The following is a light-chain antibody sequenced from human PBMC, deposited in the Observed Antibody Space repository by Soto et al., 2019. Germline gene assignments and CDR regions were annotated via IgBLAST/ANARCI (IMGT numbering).Light chain of an antibody. CDR1: QSISNY. CDR3: QQTYSSPET. Sequence: DIQMTQSPSSLSASVGDRVTITCRASQSISNYLNWFQQIPGNPPRLLIYAASTLQGGVPSRFSGRGSGTDFTLTISSLQPEDFATYYFQQTYSSPETFGQGPKVEI. V-gene: IGKV1-39*01. CDR2: AAS. J-gene: IGKJ1*01.